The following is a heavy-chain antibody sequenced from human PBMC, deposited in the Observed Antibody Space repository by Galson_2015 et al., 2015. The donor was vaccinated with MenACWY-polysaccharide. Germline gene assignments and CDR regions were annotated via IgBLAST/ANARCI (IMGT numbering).Heavy chain of an antibody. CDR3: ARVLKGLVGATPDY. V-gene: IGHV3-48*02. J-gene: IGHJ4*02. Sequence: SLRLCCAASGFTFSSYSMNWVRQAPGKGLEWVSYISSGGTIYYADSVKGRFTISRDHAKNSLYLQMNSLRDDDTAVYYCARVLKGLVGATPDYWGQGTLVTVSS. CDR2: ISSGGTI. CDR1: GFTFSSYS. D-gene: IGHD1-26*01.